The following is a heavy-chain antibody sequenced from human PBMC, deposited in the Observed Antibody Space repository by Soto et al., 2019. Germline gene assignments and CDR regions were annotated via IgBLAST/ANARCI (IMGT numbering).Heavy chain of an antibody. CDR2: MSPNSGNT. CDR3: ARARPLPLIAVVPAAILDY. V-gene: IGHV1-8*01. J-gene: IGHJ4*02. CDR1: GYTFTSYD. Sequence: ASVKVSCKASGYTFTSYDFNWVRQATGQGLEWMEWMSPNSGNTGYAQKFQGRVTMTRNTSISTPYMELSSLRSEDTAVYYCARARPLPLIAVVPAAILDYWGQGTLVTVSS. D-gene: IGHD2-2*01.